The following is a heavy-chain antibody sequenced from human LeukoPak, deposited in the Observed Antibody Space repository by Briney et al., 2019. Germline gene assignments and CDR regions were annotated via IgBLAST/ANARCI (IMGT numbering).Heavy chain of an antibody. CDR2: MSSDGSKK. CDR1: GFTFSSYA. D-gene: IGHD3-22*01. CDR3: ARPYYDSSGYRFDY. J-gene: IGHJ4*02. V-gene: IGHV3-30-3*01. Sequence: QPGGSLRLSCAASGFTFSSYAMHWVRQTPGKGLEWVAVMSSDGSKKYYADSVKGRFTISRDNSKNTLYLQMNSLRAEDTAVYYCARPYYDSSGYRFDYWGQGTLVTVSS.